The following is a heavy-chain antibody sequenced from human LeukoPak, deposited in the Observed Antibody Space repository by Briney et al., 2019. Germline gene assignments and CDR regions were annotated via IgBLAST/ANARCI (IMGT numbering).Heavy chain of an antibody. CDR3: ARDGHRRYHYDSSGREDAFDM. CDR1: VYTFTNYG. D-gene: IGHD3-22*01. V-gene: IGHV1-18*01. J-gene: IGHJ3*02. CDR2: ISGYNGYT. Sequence: ASVKVSCKASVYTFTNYGISWVRQAPGQGLEWMGWISGYNGYTNYAQKLQGRVTMTTDTSTSTAYMEVRSLRSDDTAVYYCARDGHRRYHYDSSGREDAFDMWAKGQWSPSLQ.